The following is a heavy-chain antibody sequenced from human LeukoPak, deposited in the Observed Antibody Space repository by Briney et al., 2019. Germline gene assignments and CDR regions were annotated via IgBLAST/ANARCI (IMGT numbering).Heavy chain of an antibody. V-gene: IGHV4-38-2*02. CDR3: ARVREDPWNSAPHAFDI. CDR1: GYSISSGSY. Sequence: SETLSLTCSVSGYSISSGSYWGWIRQPPGKGLEWIGSIHHSGSTYYNPSLKSRVTISVDTSKNQFSLKLSSVTAADTAVYYCARVREDPWNSAPHAFDIWGQGTMVTVSS. J-gene: IGHJ3*02. CDR2: IHHSGST. D-gene: IGHD1-1*01.